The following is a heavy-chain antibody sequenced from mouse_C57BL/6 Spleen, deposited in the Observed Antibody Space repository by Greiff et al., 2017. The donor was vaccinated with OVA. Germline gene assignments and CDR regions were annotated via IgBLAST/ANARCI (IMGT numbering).Heavy chain of an antibody. Sequence: EVKLQQSGPELVKPGASVKISCKASGYTFTDYYMNWVKQSHGKSLEWIGDINPNNGGTSYNQKFKGKATLTVDTSSSTAYMELRRRTSEDAAVDNDEREEYGNYEGYLDYWGQGTTLTVSS. CDR2: INPNNGGT. D-gene: IGHD2-1*01. V-gene: IGHV1-26*01. CDR1: GYTFTDYY. CDR3: EREEYGNYEGYLDY. J-gene: IGHJ2*01.